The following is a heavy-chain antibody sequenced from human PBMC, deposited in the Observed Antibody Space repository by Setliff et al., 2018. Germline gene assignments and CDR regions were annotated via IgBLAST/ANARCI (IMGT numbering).Heavy chain of an antibody. CDR1: GFVFSGYG. CDR2: IQYDGTKK. D-gene: IGHD3-16*01. Sequence: PGGSLRLSCAASGFVFSGYGMHWVRQAPGKGLEWVTFIQYDGTKKNYADSVNGRFTVSRDNSRNTLYLQMNSLKTEDTAVYYCTTDPSPTFGGVIGAAFDFWGQGTMVTVSS. J-gene: IGHJ3*01. CDR3: TTDPSPTFGGVIGAAFDF. V-gene: IGHV3-30*02.